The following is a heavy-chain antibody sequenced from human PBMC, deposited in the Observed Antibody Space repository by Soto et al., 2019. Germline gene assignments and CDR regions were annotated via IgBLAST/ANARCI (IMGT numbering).Heavy chain of an antibody. CDR1: GFTFSSYA. Sequence: GGSLRLSCAASGFTFSSYAMHWVRQAPGKGLEWVAVISYDGTNKYYADSVKGRFTISRDNSKNTLYLQMNSLRAEDRAVYYCARDGPGTGIRASLYYYYGMDVWGQGTTVTVSS. J-gene: IGHJ6*02. V-gene: IGHV3-30-3*01. D-gene: IGHD1-1*01. CDR2: ISYDGTNK. CDR3: ARDGPGTGIRASLYYYYGMDV.